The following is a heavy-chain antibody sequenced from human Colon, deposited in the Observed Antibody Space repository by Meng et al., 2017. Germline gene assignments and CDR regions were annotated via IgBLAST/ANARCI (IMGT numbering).Heavy chain of an antibody. Sequence: QGQLQESGPGLLKPSGTLSLTCAVSGGSISSSDWWSWVRQPPGKGLEWIGEIYHSGSTNYNPSLKSRVTISVDKSKNQFSLKLSSVTAADTAVYYCASFPPPGKQWLVTDYWGQGTLVTVAS. J-gene: IGHJ4*02. CDR1: GGSISSSDW. CDR3: ASFPPPGKQWLVTDY. D-gene: IGHD6-19*01. CDR2: IYHSGST. V-gene: IGHV4-4*02.